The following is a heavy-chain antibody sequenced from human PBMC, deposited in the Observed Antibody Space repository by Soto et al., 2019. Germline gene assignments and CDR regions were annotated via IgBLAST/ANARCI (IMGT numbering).Heavy chain of an antibody. CDR1: GFTFSSYA. Sequence: GGSLRLSCAASGFTFSSYAMHWVRQAPGKGLEWVAVISYDGSNKYYADSVKGRFTISRDNSKNTLYLQMNSLGAEDTAVYYCAKGPPRSGYITYSLDSWGQGPLVTVSP. D-gene: IGHD5-18*01. CDR3: AKGPPRSGYITYSLDS. J-gene: IGHJ4*02. V-gene: IGHV3-30-3*01. CDR2: ISYDGSNK.